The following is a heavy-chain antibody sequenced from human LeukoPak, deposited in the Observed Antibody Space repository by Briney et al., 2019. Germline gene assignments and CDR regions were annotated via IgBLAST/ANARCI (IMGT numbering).Heavy chain of an antibody. V-gene: IGHV4-39*07. Sequence: SETLSLTCTVSGGSISSSSYYWGWIRQPPGKGLEWIGSIYYSGSTYYNPSLKSRVTISVDTSKNQFSLKLSSVTAADTAVYYCARAGTGYSSSWYPRYFDYWGQGTLVTVSS. D-gene: IGHD6-13*01. J-gene: IGHJ4*02. CDR1: GGSISSSSYY. CDR3: ARAGTGYSSSWYPRYFDY. CDR2: IYYSGST.